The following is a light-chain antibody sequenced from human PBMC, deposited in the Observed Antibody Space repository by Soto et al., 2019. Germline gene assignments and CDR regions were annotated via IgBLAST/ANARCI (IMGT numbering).Light chain of an antibody. V-gene: IGLV2-14*01. CDR2: DVS. CDR1: SSDVGGYNY. J-gene: IGLJ2*01. CDR3: SSYTSSSTLVV. Sequence: QSVLIQPASVSGSPGQSITISCSGTSSDVGGYNYVSWYQQHPGKAPKLMIYDVSNRPSVVSNRFSGSKSGNTASLTISGLQAEDEADYYCSSYTSSSTLVVFGGGTKLTVL.